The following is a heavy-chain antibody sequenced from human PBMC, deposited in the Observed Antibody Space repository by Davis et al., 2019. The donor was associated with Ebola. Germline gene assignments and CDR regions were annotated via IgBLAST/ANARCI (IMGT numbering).Heavy chain of an antibody. CDR2: IKQDGSNK. D-gene: IGHD1-1*01. CDR1: GGSISSGGYS. CDR3: ARDLWNDWGVGY. Sequence: GGSLRLSCAVSGGSISSGGYSWSWIRQPPGKGLEWVANIKQDGSNKYYADSVKGRFTISRDNSKNTLYLQMNSLRAEDTAVYYCARDLWNDWGVGYWGQGTLVTVSS. J-gene: IGHJ4*02. V-gene: IGHV3-7*01.